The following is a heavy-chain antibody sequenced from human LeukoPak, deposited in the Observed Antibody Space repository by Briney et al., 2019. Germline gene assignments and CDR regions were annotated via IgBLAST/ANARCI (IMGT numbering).Heavy chain of an antibody. D-gene: IGHD3-22*01. CDR2: ISHDGSKK. CDR3: AKGAASSSGYYYASPPPDYYGMDV. CDR1: GFTFSSYG. V-gene: IGHV3-30*18. J-gene: IGHJ6*02. Sequence: GGSLRLSCAASGFTFSSYGTHWVRQAPGKGLEWVAVISHDGSKKYYADSVKGRFTISRDNSKNMLYLQMDSLRVDDTSVYYCAKGAASSSGYYYASPPPDYYGMDVWGQGTTVIVSS.